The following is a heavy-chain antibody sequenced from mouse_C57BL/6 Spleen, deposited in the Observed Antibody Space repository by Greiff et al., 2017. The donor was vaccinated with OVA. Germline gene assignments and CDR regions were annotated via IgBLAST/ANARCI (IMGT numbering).Heavy chain of an antibody. Sequence: EESGPGLVKPSQSLSLTCSVTGYSITSGYYWNWIRQFPGNKLEWMGYISYDGSNNYNPSLKNRTSITRDTSKNQFFLKLNSVTTEDTATYYCARGDWVGWYFDVWGTGTTVTVSS. V-gene: IGHV3-6*01. J-gene: IGHJ1*03. CDR3: ARGDWVGWYFDV. CDR1: GYSITSGYY. CDR2: ISYDGSN. D-gene: IGHD4-1*01.